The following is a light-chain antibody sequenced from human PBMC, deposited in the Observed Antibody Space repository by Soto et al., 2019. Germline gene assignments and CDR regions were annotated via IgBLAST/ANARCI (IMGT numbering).Light chain of an antibody. CDR3: QQYNNWPPDRT. CDR1: QSVGSN. Sequence: EIVMTQSPATLSVSPGERATLSCRASQSVGSNLAWYQLKPGQAPRLLIYGASTRATGIPARFSGSGSGTDFTLTISSLQSEDFAMYFCQQYNNWPPDRTFGQGTKVEI. V-gene: IGKV3-15*01. J-gene: IGKJ1*01. CDR2: GAS.